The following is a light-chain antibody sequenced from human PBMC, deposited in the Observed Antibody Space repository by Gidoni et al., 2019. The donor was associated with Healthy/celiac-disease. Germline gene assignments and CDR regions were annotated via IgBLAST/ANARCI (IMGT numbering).Light chain of an antibody. V-gene: IGLV3-1*01. CDR2: QDS. CDR1: KLGDKY. CDR3: QAWDSSLHV. J-gene: IGLJ1*01. Sequence: SYELTQPPSVSVSPGQTASITCSGDKLGDKYACWYQQKPGQSPVLVIYQDSKRPSGIPGRFSGSNSENTATLTISWTQAMDDADYYCQAWDSSLHVFGTGTKVTVL.